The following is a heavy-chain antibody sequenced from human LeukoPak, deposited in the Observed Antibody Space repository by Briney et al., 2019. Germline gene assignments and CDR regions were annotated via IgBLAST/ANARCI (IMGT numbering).Heavy chain of an antibody. Sequence: GGSLRLSCAASGFTVSSNYMSWVRQAPGKGLEWVSVIYSGGSTYYADSVKGRFTISRDNSKNTLYLQMNSLRAEDTAVYYCAKHSSGYSTTYYFDYWGQGTLVTVSS. D-gene: IGHD3-22*01. CDR1: GFTVSSNY. J-gene: IGHJ4*02. CDR3: AKHSSGYSTTYYFDY. CDR2: IYSGGST. V-gene: IGHV3-66*04.